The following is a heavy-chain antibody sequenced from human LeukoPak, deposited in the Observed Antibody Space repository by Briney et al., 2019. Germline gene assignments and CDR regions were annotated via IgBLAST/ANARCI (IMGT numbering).Heavy chain of an antibody. J-gene: IGHJ3*02. CDR1: GGSFSGYY. CDR3: ARPPYYYDNLDAFDI. V-gene: IGHV4-34*01. CDR2: IYYSGST. D-gene: IGHD3-22*01. Sequence: SETLSLTCAVYGGSFSGYYWSWIRQPPGKGLEWIGSIYYSGSTYYNPSLKSRVTISVDTSKNQFSLKLSSVTAADTAVYYCARPPYYYDNLDAFDIWGQGTMVTVSS.